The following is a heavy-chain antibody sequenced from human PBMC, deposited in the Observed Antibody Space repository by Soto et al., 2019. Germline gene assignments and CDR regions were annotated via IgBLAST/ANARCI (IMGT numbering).Heavy chain of an antibody. V-gene: IGHV1-69*02. CDR1: GGTFSSYT. Sequence: QVQLVQSGAEVKKPGSSVKVSCKASGGTFSSYTIVWVRQAPGQGLEWMGRIIPFLGITNYPQKFQARVTITADTSTGTAYMELSSLRSDGTAIYYCARVSCSSADCSLAADQWAQGIRVTVSS. D-gene: IGHD2-2*01. CDR3: ARVSCSSADCSLAADQ. CDR2: IIPFLGIT. J-gene: IGHJ5*02.